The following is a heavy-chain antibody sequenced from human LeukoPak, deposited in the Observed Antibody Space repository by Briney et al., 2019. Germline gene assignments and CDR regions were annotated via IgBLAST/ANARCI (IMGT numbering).Heavy chain of an antibody. CDR3: ARGEYTRPPLPSFGY. J-gene: IGHJ4*02. D-gene: IGHD6-6*01. CDR2: ISSSGSTI. V-gene: IGHV3-48*03. CDR1: GFTFSSYE. Sequence: GGSLRLSCAASGFTFSSYEMNWVRQAPGKGLEWVSYISSSGSTIYYADSVKGRFTISRDNAKNSLYLQMNSLRAEDTAVYYCARGEYTRPPLPSFGYWGQGTLVTVSS.